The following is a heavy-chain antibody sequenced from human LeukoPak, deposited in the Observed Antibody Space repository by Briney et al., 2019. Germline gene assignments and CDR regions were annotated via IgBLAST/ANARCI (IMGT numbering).Heavy chain of an antibody. D-gene: IGHD1-14*01. J-gene: IGHJ5*02. CDR2: VHPNSGNT. V-gene: IGHV1-8*01. CDR3: ARGPRNDP. CDR1: GYHFTTYE. Sequence: ASVKVSCKTSGYHFTTYEINWVRQAAGQGLEWMGWVHPNSGNTAYAQKFQGRVTMTRDTSISTAYMELSGLRSDDTAVYFCARGPRNDPWGQGTLVTVSS.